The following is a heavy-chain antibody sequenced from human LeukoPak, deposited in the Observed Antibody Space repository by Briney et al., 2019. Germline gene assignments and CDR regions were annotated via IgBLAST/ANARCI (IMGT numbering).Heavy chain of an antibody. CDR3: ARDSYYYGSGANWFDH. Sequence: ASVKVSCKASGYTFTGYYMHWVRQAPGQGLEWMGWINPNSGGTNYAQKFQGRVTMTRDTSISTAYMELSRLRSDDTAVYYCARDSYYYGSGANWFDHWGQGTLVTVSS. J-gene: IGHJ5*02. D-gene: IGHD3-10*01. CDR2: INPNSGGT. CDR1: GYTFTGYY. V-gene: IGHV1-2*02.